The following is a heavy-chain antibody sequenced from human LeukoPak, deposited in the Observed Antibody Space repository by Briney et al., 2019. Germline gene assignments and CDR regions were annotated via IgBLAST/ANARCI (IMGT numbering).Heavy chain of an antibody. Sequence: GGSLRLSCAASGVTFSSYAMSWVRQAPGKGLEWVGRIRSKANSYATAYAASVKGRFTISRDDSKNTAYLQMNSLKTEDTAVYYCTRLGAGMRDYWGQGTLVTVSS. CDR2: IRSKANSYAT. CDR3: TRLGAGMRDY. CDR1: GVTFSSYA. D-gene: IGHD6-13*01. J-gene: IGHJ4*02. V-gene: IGHV3-73*01.